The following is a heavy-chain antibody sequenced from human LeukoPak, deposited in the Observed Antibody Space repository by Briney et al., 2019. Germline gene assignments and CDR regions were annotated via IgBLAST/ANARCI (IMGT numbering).Heavy chain of an antibody. CDR2: IYNSDYT. Sequence: PSETLSLTCTVSGGSISYNYCWTWIHQPPGKGPEWIGTIYNSDYTYYNPSLTGRVTVSIDTSKNQFSLTVTSVTAADTAVYYCARGRDAYKVGNFWGQGALVTVSS. V-gene: IGHV4-39*07. D-gene: IGHD5-24*01. J-gene: IGHJ4*02. CDR3: ARGRDAYKVGNF. CDR1: GGSISYNYC.